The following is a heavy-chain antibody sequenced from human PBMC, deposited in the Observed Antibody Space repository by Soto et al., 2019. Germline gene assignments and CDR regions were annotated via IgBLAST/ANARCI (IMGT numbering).Heavy chain of an antibody. Sequence: QVQLQESGPGLVKPSETLSLTCTVSGGSISNNYWSWIRQTPGSGLEWIGYIYYTGSTNYDPSFKGRVAISLDASKNQFALKLSSVTAADTAVYYCAGLAPSTPDAIVDHWGQGTLVTVSS. V-gene: IGHV4-59*08. J-gene: IGHJ4*02. CDR2: IYYTGST. CDR1: GGSISNNY. CDR3: AGLAPSTPDAIVDH. D-gene: IGHD2-8*01.